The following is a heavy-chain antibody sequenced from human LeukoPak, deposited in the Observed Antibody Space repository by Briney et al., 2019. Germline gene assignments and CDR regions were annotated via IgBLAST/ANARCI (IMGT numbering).Heavy chain of an antibody. Sequence: SVKVSCKASGGTFISYAISWVRQAPGQGLEWMGRFIPILGIANYAQKFQARVTITADKSTSTAYMELSSLRSEDTAVYYCAREGERGIFDYWGQGTLVTVSS. V-gene: IGHV1-69*04. J-gene: IGHJ4*02. D-gene: IGHD2-21*01. CDR1: GGTFISYA. CDR3: AREGERGIFDY. CDR2: FIPILGIA.